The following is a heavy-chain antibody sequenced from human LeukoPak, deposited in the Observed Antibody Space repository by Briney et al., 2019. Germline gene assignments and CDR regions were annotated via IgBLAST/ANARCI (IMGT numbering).Heavy chain of an antibody. D-gene: IGHD3-10*01. CDR3: ARGRGFLVLLQ. J-gene: IGHJ4*02. Sequence: SETLSLTCAVYGGSFSGYYWSWIRQPPGRGLEWIGEITHSGSTNYNPSLKSRVTISVDTSKNQFSLNLSSVTTADTAVYYCARGRGFLVLLQWGQGTLVTVSS. CDR1: GGSFSGYY. CDR2: ITHSGST. V-gene: IGHV4-34*01.